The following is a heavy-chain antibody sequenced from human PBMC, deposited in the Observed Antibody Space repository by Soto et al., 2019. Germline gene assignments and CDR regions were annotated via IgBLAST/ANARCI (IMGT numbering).Heavy chain of an antibody. V-gene: IGHV1-18*01. CDR3: ARDRHSGSYFFDS. J-gene: IGHJ4*02. Sequence: ASVKVSCKASGYTFTSYGISWVRQAPGQGLEWMGWISAYNGNTNYAQKLQGRVTMTADPSTSTAYMELRSLRSDDTAVYYCARDRHSGSYFFDSWGQGTLVTVSS. CDR1: GYTFTSYG. D-gene: IGHD1-26*01. CDR2: ISAYNGNT.